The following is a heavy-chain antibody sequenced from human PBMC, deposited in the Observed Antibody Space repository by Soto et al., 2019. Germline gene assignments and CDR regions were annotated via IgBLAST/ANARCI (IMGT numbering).Heavy chain of an antibody. CDR2: IYYSGST. J-gene: IGHJ4*02. V-gene: IGHV4-39*01. CDR1: GGSISSSSYY. D-gene: IGHD6-13*01. Sequence: PSETLSLTCTVSGGSISSSSYYWGWIRQPPGKGLEWIGSIYYSGSTYYNPSLKSRVTISVDTSKNQFSLKLSSVTAADTAVYYCARQSIQQLVPFDYWGKGTLVTVS. CDR3: ARQSIQQLVPFDY.